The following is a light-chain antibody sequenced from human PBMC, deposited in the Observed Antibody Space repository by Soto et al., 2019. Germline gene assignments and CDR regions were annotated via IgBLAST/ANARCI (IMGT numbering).Light chain of an antibody. Sequence: QAALTQPRSVSGCAGQSVTISCTGTRSDVGAYNYVSWCQRHAGEGPKVISQDVSARPSGVPGRFSASKSGNAASLTISGLQTAGEADYYRSSYAGSYVYVFGSGSKVTVL. J-gene: IGLJ1*01. CDR3: SSYAGSYVYV. CDR1: RSDVGAYNY. V-gene: IGLV2-11*01. CDR2: DVS.